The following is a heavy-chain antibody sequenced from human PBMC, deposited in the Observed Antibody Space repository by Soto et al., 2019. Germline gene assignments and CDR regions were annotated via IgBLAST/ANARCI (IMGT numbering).Heavy chain of an antibody. CDR3: ARGSAVAAAGRILDP. Sequence: QVQLVESGGGVVQPGRSLRLSCAASGFTFSSYGMHWVRQAPGKGLEGVAVIWYDGSNKYYADSVKGRFTISRDNSKNTLYLQMNSLRAEDTAVYYCARGSAVAAAGRILDPWGQGTLVTVSS. CDR2: IWYDGSNK. CDR1: GFTFSSYG. J-gene: IGHJ5*02. D-gene: IGHD6-13*01. V-gene: IGHV3-33*01.